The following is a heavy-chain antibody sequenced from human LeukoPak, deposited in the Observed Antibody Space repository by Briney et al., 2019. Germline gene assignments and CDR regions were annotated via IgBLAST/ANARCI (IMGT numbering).Heavy chain of an antibody. J-gene: IGHJ4*02. CDR2: IFSADRT. V-gene: IGHV3-53*01. CDR3: ARVGNYYDFDY. D-gene: IGHD1-26*01. Sequence: TGGSLRLSCAASGFTFSSYEMNWVRQAPGKGLEWVSVIFSADRTYFADSVKGRFTISRDNSKNTLYLQMNSLRAEDTAVYYCARVGNYYDFDYWGQGTLVTVSS. CDR1: GFTFSSYE.